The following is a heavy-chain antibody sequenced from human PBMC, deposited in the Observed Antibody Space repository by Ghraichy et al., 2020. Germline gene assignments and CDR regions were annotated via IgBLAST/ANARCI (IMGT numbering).Heavy chain of an antibody. J-gene: IGHJ6*02. V-gene: IGHV2-70*11. D-gene: IGHD3-9*01. CDR2: IDWDGDK. CDR3: ARIRYDILTGYYKGYGMDV. CDR1: GFSLSTSGMS. Sequence: SGPTLVKPTQTLTLTCTFSGFSLSTSGMSVSWIRQPPGKALEWLARIDWDGDKYYSTSLKTRLTISKDTPKNLVVLTMTNMDPADTATYYCARIRYDILTGYYKGYGMDVWGQGTTVTVSS.